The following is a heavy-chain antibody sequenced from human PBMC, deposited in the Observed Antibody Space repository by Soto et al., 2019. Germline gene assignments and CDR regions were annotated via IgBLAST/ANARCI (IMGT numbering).Heavy chain of an antibody. D-gene: IGHD3-3*01. CDR1: GFTFSSYS. J-gene: IGHJ5*02. CDR2: ISSSSSYI. V-gene: IGHV3-21*01. CDR3: ARDKADDFWSGYPWFDP. Sequence: GGSLRLSCAASGFTFSSYSMNWVRQAPGKGLEWVSSISSSSSYIYYADSVKGRFTISRDNAKNSLYLQMNSLRAEDTAVYYCARDKADDFWSGYPWFDPWGQGTLVTVSS.